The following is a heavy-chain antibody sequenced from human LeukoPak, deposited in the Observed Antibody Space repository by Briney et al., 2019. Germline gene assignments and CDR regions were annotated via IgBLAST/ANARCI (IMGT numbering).Heavy chain of an antibody. CDR1: GLTFSTYP. J-gene: IGHJ4*02. V-gene: IGHV3-23*01. CDR3: AKDRGY. CDR2: ISANGDKT. Sequence: GGSLRLSCAVSGLTFSTYPMTWVRQAPGKGLEWVSAISANGDKTDYADPVKGRFTTSRDNSKNTLYLQMNSLRAEDTAVYYCAKDRGYWGQGTLVTVSS.